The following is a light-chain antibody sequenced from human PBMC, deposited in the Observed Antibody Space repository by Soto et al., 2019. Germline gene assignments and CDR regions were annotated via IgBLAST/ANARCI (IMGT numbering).Light chain of an antibody. CDR2: GAS. CDR1: QTFSNSF. Sequence: EIVLTQSPGTLSLSPGERATLSCRASQTFSNSFLSWFQQIPGQAPRLLIYGASMRATGIPDRFSGSGSGTDFTLTISRLEPEDFAVFYCQHYDSLPITFGQGTRLEIK. V-gene: IGKV3-20*01. J-gene: IGKJ5*01. CDR3: QHYDSLPIT.